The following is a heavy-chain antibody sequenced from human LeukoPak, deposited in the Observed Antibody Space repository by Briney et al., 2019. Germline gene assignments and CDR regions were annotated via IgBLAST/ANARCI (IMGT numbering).Heavy chain of an antibody. CDR3: ARTQRWLQSYGAFDI. V-gene: IGHV3-30-3*01. CDR1: GFTFSSYA. Sequence: GGSLRLSCAASGFTFSSYAMHWVRQAPGKGLEWVAVISYDGSNKYYADSVKGRFTISRDNSKNTLYLQMSSLRAEDTAVYYCARTQRWLQSYGAFDIWGQGTMVTVSS. CDR2: ISYDGSNK. D-gene: IGHD5-24*01. J-gene: IGHJ3*02.